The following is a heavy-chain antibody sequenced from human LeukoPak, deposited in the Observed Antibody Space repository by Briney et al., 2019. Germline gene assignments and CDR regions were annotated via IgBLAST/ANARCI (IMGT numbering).Heavy chain of an antibody. J-gene: IGHJ4*02. CDR1: GGSFSGYY. V-gene: IGHV4-34*01. D-gene: IGHD6-6*01. CDR2: INHSGST. Sequence: PSETLSLTCAVYGGSFSGYYWSWIRQPPGKGLEWIGEINHSGSTNYNPSLKSRVTISVDTSKNQCSLKLSSVTAADTAVYYCARGRYSSSLTFDYWGQGTLVTVSS. CDR3: ARGRYSSSLTFDY.